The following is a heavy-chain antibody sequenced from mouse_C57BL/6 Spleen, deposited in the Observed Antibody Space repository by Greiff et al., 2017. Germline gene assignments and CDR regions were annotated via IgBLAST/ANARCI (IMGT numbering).Heavy chain of an antibody. CDR2: IDPETGGT. Sequence: VQLQESGAELVRPGASVTLSCKASGYTFTDYEMHWVKQTPVHGLEWIGAIDPETGGTAYNQKFKGKAILTADKSSSTAYMELRSLTSEDSAVYYCTRFPITTVVDRYFDVWGTGTTVTVSS. J-gene: IGHJ1*03. D-gene: IGHD1-1*01. CDR3: TRFPITTVVDRYFDV. V-gene: IGHV1-15*01. CDR1: GYTFTDYE.